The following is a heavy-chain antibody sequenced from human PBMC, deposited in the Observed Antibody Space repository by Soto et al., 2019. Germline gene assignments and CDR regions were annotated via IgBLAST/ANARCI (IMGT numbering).Heavy chain of an antibody. J-gene: IGHJ6*02. Sequence: GGSLRLSCAASGFTFSSYAMHWVRQAPGKGLEWVAVISYDGSNKYYADSVKGRFTISRDNSKNTLYLQMNSLRAEDTAVYYCARVRRDIVVVPAAMPQEEYYYYGMDVWGQGTTVTVSS. CDR1: GFTFSSYA. CDR3: ARVRRDIVVVPAAMPQEEYYYYGMDV. V-gene: IGHV3-30-3*01. CDR2: ISYDGSNK. D-gene: IGHD2-2*01.